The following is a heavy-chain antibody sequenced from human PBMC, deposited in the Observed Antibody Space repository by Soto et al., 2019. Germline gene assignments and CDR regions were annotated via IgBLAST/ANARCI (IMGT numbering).Heavy chain of an antibody. CDR1: GGSISSYY. CDR2: IYYSGST. Sequence: PSETLSLTCTVSGGSISSYYWSWIRQPPGKGLEWIGYIYYSGSTNYNPSLKSRVTISVDTSKNQFSLKLSSVTAADTAVYYCARDRSGLYDILTGYYNPSDYYYYMDVWGKGTTVTVSS. CDR3: ARDRSGLYDILTGYYNPSDYYYYMDV. J-gene: IGHJ6*03. D-gene: IGHD3-9*01. V-gene: IGHV4-59*01.